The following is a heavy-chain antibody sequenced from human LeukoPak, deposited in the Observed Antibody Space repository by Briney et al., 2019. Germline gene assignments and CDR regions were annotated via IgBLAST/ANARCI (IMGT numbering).Heavy chain of an antibody. CDR1: GFTFSSYG. Sequence: AGGSLRLSCAASGFTFSSYGMHWVRQAPGKGLEWVSLISGDGGRTYYADSVKGRFTISRDNSKNSLYLQMNSLRSEDTAFYYCAKPMTNQNWFDPWGQGTLVTVSS. J-gene: IGHJ5*02. D-gene: IGHD2-8*01. CDR3: AKPMTNQNWFDP. V-gene: IGHV3-43*02. CDR2: ISGDGGRT.